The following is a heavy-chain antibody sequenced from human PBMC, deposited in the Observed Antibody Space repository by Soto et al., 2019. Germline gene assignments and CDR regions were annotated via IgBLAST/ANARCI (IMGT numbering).Heavy chain of an antibody. Sequence: SETLSLTCTVSGGSIISYYWSWIRQPPGKGLEWIGYIYYSGSTNYNPSLKSRVTISVDTSKNQFSLKLSSVTAADTAVYYCARYDYGDWFDPWGQGTLVTVSS. CDR3: ARYDYGDWFDP. CDR1: GGSIISYY. J-gene: IGHJ5*02. V-gene: IGHV4-59*01. D-gene: IGHD4-17*01. CDR2: IYYSGST.